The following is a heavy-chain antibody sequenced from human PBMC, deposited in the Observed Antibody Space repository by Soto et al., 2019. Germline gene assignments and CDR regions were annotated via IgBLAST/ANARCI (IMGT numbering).Heavy chain of an antibody. J-gene: IGHJ6*02. CDR2: ISYEGSNN. Sequence: QVQLVEAGGGVVQPGRSLRLSCGASGFTFNSHGMYWVRQAPGKGLEWVAVISYEGSNNFYAESVEGRFTISRDNSNNTLYLQMNSLRREDSAVYYCARGAEYQLLSRDYFYGMDVWGQGTTVTVSS. CDR1: GFTFNSHG. V-gene: IGHV3-30*03. CDR3: ARGAEYQLLSRDYFYGMDV. D-gene: IGHD2-2*01.